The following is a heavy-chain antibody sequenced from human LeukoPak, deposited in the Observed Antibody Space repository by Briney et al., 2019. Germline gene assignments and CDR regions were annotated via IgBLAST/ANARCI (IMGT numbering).Heavy chain of an antibody. V-gene: IGHV3-64*01. CDR2: ISSNGGST. D-gene: IGHD3-22*01. Sequence: GGSLRLSCAASGFTFSSYAMHWVRQAPGKGLEYVSAISSNGGSTYYANSAKGRFTISRDNSKNTLYLQMGSLSAEDMAVYYCAREDYYYDSSGYSFWGQGTLVTVSS. CDR3: AREDYYYDSSGYSF. J-gene: IGHJ4*02. CDR1: GFTFSSYA.